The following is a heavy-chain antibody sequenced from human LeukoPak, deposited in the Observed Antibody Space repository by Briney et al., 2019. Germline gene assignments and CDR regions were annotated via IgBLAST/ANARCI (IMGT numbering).Heavy chain of an antibody. CDR3: ASTPTTYYDSSGDSPEYFDY. D-gene: IGHD3-22*01. Sequence: SVKVSCKASGGTFSSYAISWVRRAPGQGLEWMGGIIPIFGTANYAQKFQGRVTITADESTSTAYMELSSLRSEDTAVYYCASTPTTYYDSSGDSPEYFDYWGQGTLVTVSS. CDR2: IIPIFGTA. CDR1: GGTFSSYA. V-gene: IGHV1-69*13. J-gene: IGHJ4*02.